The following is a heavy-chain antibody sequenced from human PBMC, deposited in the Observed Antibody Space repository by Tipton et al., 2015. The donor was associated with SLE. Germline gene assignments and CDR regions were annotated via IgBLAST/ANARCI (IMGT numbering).Heavy chain of an antibody. CDR1: GGSISSYY. Sequence: TLSLTCTVSGGSISSYYWSWIRQPPGKGLEWIGYIYYSGSTNYNPSLKSRVTISVDTSKNQFSLKLSSVTAADPAVYYCAREFRVAARPFSRLFDIWGQGTMVTVSS. V-gene: IGHV4-59*01. CDR3: AREFRVAARPFSRLFDI. D-gene: IGHD6-6*01. J-gene: IGHJ3*02. CDR2: IYYSGST.